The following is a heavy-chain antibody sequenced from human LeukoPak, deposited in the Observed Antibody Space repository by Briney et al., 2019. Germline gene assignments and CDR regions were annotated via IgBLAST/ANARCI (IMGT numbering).Heavy chain of an antibody. D-gene: IGHD3-22*01. Sequence: ASVKVSCKASGYTFTGYYMHWVRQAPGQGLEWMGWINPNSGGTNYAQQFQGRLTMTRDTSISTAYMELSRLRSDDTAVYYCWYYYDSSNAVVNAFDIWGQGTMVTVSS. J-gene: IGHJ3*02. CDR3: WYYYDSSNAVVNAFDI. V-gene: IGHV1-2*02. CDR1: GYTFTGYY. CDR2: INPNSGGT.